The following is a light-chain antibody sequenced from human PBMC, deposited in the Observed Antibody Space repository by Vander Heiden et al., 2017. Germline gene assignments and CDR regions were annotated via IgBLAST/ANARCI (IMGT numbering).Light chain of an antibody. CDR2: EVS. CDR1: NSNIGAYKY. J-gene: IGLJ1*01. CDR3: NSYTSRSNFV. Sequence: SALTQPASVSGSPGQTTTISCTGTNSNIGAYKYVSWFQQPPGEAPKLVIYEVSNRPSVGSDRFSGSKSGNTASRTISGLQAEDEADYYCNSYTSRSNFVFGNGTKVTVL. V-gene: IGLV2-14*01.